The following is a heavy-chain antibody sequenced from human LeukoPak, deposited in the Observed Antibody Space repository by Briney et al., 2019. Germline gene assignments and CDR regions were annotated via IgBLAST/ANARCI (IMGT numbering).Heavy chain of an antibody. CDR2: ISFSGSTI. V-gene: IGHV3-48*03. D-gene: IGHD3-22*01. J-gene: IGHJ3*02. CDR1: GFTFSSYE. Sequence: PGGSLRLSCAASGFTFSSYEMNWVRQAPGKGLEWVSYISFSGSTIYYADSVKGRFTISRDNAKNSLYLQMNSLRAEDTAVYYCAKDRDYYYDSSVDFDIWGQGTMVTVSS. CDR3: AKDRDYYYDSSVDFDI.